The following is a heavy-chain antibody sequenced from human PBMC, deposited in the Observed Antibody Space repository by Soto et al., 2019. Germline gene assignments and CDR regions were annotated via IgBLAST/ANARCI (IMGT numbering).Heavy chain of an antibody. CDR1: GGPMSNYY. CDR3: ARQGFGELHGLVDV. J-gene: IGHJ6*02. CDR2: MGYNGYT. Sequence: QVQLQESGPGLVKPSETLSLTCTISGGPMSNYYCSWFRQPPGQGLEWIGYMGYNGYTSYNPCLRDPVTTSTHTSKSHISLNLSSVTAAGTALYYCARQGFGELHGLVDVWGQGTTVTVSS. V-gene: IGHV4-59*08. D-gene: IGHD3-10*01.